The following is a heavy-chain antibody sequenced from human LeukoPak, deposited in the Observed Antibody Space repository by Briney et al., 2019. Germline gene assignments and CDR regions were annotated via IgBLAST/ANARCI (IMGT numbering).Heavy chain of an antibody. J-gene: IGHJ4*02. V-gene: IGHV1-18*01. CDR1: GFTFTRYG. CDR2: ISAYNGDT. CDR3: ARDPSNTSGRYAYFDY. Sequence: ASVKVSCKASGFTFTRYGISWVRQAPGQGLEWMGWISAYNGDTNYTQNFQGRVTMTTDTSTSTAYMELRSLRSDDTAVYYCARDPSNTSGRYAYFDYWGQGTLVTVSS. D-gene: IGHD6-19*01.